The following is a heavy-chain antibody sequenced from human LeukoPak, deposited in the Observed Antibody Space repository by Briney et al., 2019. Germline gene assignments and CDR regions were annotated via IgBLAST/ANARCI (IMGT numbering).Heavy chain of an antibody. J-gene: IGHJ6*03. CDR2: ISGSGGST. CDR3: AKDLAIAAAVYYYYYMDV. D-gene: IGHD6-13*01. Sequence: GGSLRLSCAASGFTFSSYGMSWVRQAPGKGLEWVSAISGSGGSTYYADSVKGRFTISRDNSKNTLYLQMNSLRAEDTAVYYCAKDLAIAAAVYYYYYMDVWGKGTTVTISS. V-gene: IGHV3-23*01. CDR1: GFTFSSYG.